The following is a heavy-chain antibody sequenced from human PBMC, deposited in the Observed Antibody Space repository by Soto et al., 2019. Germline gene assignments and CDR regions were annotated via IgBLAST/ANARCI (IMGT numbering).Heavy chain of an antibody. CDR1: GFTFSSYS. J-gene: IGHJ4*02. V-gene: IGHV3-21*02. CDR3: ARDHPWYCSSWHYFDY. Sequence: EVQLVESGGGLVKPGGSLRLSCAASGFTFSSYSMNWVRQAPGKGLEWVSYISSSSRSIYYADSLKGRFTISRDNAQNSLFLQMNSLRAEDTAVYFCARDHPWYCSSWHYFDYWGQGILVTVSS. D-gene: IGHD6-13*01. CDR2: ISSSSRSI.